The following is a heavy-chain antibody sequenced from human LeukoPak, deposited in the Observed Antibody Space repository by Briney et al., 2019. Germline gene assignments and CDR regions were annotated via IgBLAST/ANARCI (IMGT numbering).Heavy chain of an antibody. J-gene: IGHJ4*02. D-gene: IGHD3-22*01. CDR1: GGSFSDYY. CDR2: INHSGST. CDR3: ARVYDSRGSYLAY. Sequence: SETLSLTCAVHGGSFSDYYWTWIRQPPGKGLEWIGEINHSGSTNYNPSLKSRVTLSADTSKSQFSLKVNSVTAADTAVYYCARVYDSRGSYLAYWGQGTLVTVSS. V-gene: IGHV4-34*01.